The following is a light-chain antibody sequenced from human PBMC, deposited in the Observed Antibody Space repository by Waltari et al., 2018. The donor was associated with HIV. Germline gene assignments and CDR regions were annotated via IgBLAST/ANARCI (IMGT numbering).Light chain of an antibody. Sequence: QSVLTQPPSVSRAPGQRVSISCTGSSSNIGAGYDVHWYQQLPGTAPKLLIYVNTNRPSGVPDRFSGSKAGTSASLAITGLQAEDEADYYCQSYDRSLSGSVFGGGTKLTVL. CDR3: QSYDRSLSGSV. CDR2: VNT. V-gene: IGLV1-40*01. CDR1: SSNIGAGYD. J-gene: IGLJ2*01.